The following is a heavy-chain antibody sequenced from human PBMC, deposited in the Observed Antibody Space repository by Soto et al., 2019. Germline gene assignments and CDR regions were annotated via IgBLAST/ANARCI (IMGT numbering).Heavy chain of an antibody. D-gene: IGHD1-26*01. CDR3: ARDREGVGAGLF. J-gene: IGHJ3*01. CDR1: GFTFSSYS. CDR2: ISSTSTYI. V-gene: IGHV3-21*01. Sequence: EVQLVESVGGLVKPGGSLRLSCAASGFTFSSYSMNWVRQAPGRGLEWVSSISSTSTYIYYTDSVKGRFTISRDNAKNSLYLQLNSLRAEDAAVYYCARDREGVGAGLFWGQGTMVIVSS.